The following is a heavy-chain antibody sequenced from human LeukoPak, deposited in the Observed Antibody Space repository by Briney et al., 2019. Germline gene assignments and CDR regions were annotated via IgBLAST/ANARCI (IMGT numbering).Heavy chain of an antibody. V-gene: IGHV3-64D*06. CDR2: ISSNGGST. D-gene: IGHD6-13*01. Sequence: PGGSLRLSCSASGFTFSSYAMHWVRQAPGKGLEYVSAISSNGGSTYYADSVKGRFTISRDNSKNTLYLQMSSLRAEDTAVYYCVKDGEYSSSWYDYWGHGPLVTVSS. J-gene: IGHJ4*01. CDR1: GFTFSSYA. CDR3: VKDGEYSSSWYDY.